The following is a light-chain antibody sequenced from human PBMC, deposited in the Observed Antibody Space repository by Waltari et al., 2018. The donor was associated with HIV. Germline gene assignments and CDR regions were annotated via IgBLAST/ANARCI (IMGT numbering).Light chain of an antibody. CDR3: QQTYSAPFT. Sequence: IQMTQSPSSLSASVGDRVTLTCRANQNIFSHLSWYQQRPGKAPRLLMCAASSLQSGVPSRFSGSASGTDFTLTITSLQPDDFATYYCQQTYSAPFTFGPGTKVDIK. J-gene: IGKJ3*01. V-gene: IGKV1-39*01. CDR1: QNIFSH. CDR2: AAS.